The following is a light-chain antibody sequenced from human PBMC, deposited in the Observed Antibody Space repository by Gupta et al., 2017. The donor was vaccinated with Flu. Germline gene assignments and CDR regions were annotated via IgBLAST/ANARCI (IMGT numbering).Light chain of an antibody. CDR3: SSYTSISTFYV. J-gene: IGLJ1*01. Sequence: QSALTQPASVSGSPGQSITISCTGTSSDVGRSDSVSWYQQHPGTAPKLLIYDVSNRPSGVSSRFSGSKSGNTASLTISGLQAEDETDYYCSSYTSISTFYVFGTGTKVTVL. CDR2: DVS. CDR1: SSDVGRSDS. V-gene: IGLV2-14*01.